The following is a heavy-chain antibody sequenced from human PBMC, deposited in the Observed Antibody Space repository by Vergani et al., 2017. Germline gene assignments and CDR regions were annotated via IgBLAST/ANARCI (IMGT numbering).Heavy chain of an antibody. Sequence: QVQLVQSGAEVKKPGSSVKVSCKASGGTFSSYAISWVRQAPGQGLEWMGGIIPIFGTANYAQQFQGRVTSTADKSTSTAYRELSSLRSEDTAVYYCAGEVSPPDVGSGYIGYYYYMDVWGKGTTVTVSS. CDR2: IIPIFGTA. D-gene: IGHD3-3*01. CDR3: AGEVSPPDVGSGYIGYYYYMDV. V-gene: IGHV1-69*06. J-gene: IGHJ6*03. CDR1: GGTFSSYA.